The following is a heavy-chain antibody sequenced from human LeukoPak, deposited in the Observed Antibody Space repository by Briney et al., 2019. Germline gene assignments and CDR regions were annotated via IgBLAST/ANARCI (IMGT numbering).Heavy chain of an antibody. J-gene: IGHJ5*02. CDR2: IYWDDDK. D-gene: IGHD4-17*01. Sequence: SGPTLVNPTQTLTLTCTFSGFSLSTSGVGVGWIRQPPGKALEWLALIYWDDDKRYSPSLKSRLTITKDTSKNQVVLTMTNTDPVDTATYYCARGDYGDYVVWFDPWGQGTLVTVSS. CDR3: ARGDYGDYVVWFDP. V-gene: IGHV2-5*02. CDR1: GFSLSTSGVG.